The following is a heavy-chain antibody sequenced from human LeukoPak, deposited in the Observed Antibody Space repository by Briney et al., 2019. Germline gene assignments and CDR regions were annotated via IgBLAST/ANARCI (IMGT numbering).Heavy chain of an antibody. D-gene: IGHD3-22*01. Sequence: PGGSLRLSCAASGFTFSSYGMHWVRQAPGKGLEWVAFIRYDGSNKYYADSVKGRFTISRDNSKNTLYLQMNSLRAEDTAVYYCARVAYYYDSSGYPFDYWGQGTLVTVSS. V-gene: IGHV3-30*02. CDR2: IRYDGSNK. CDR1: GFTFSSYG. J-gene: IGHJ4*02. CDR3: ARVAYYYDSSGYPFDY.